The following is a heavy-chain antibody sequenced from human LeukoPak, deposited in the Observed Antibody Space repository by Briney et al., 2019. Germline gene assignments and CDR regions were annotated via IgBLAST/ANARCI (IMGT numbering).Heavy chain of an antibody. V-gene: IGHV3-30-3*01. D-gene: IGHD3-3*01. Sequence: GGSLRLSCAASGFTFSNYDMHWVRQAPGKGLEWVAVISYDENNKYYADSVKGRFTIPRDNSKDTLYLQMTSLTSEDTAMYYCARDGGADWGQGTLVTVSS. CDR1: GFTFSNYD. J-gene: IGHJ4*02. CDR2: ISYDENNK. CDR3: ARDGGAD.